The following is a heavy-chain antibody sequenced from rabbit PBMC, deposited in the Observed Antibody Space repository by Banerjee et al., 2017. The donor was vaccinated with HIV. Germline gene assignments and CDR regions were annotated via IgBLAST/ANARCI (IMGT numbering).Heavy chain of an antibody. J-gene: IGHJ4*01. CDR3: VRHGNTWGADL. CDR2: ISTGKGST. D-gene: IGHD4-1*01. V-gene: IGHV1S47*01. Sequence: QEQLKETGGGLVQPGGSLTLSCKASGFDFSNYYMNWVRQAPGKGLEWIGIISTGKGSTYYASWVNGRFTISRNTKENTVSLQMSSLTAADTATYFCVRHGNTWGADLWGPGTLVTVS. CDR1: GFDFSNYY.